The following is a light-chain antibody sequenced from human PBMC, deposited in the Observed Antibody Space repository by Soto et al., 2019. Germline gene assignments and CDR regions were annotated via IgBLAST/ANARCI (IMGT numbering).Light chain of an antibody. CDR1: QNIISN. V-gene: IGKV3-15*01. CDR2: GAS. J-gene: IGKJ5*01. CDR3: QQYNNWPIT. Sequence: EIVLTQSPATLSLSPGERATLSCRASQNIISNLAWYQQKSGQAPRLLIYGASTRATGIPARFSGSGSGTEFTLTISSLQSEDFEVYYCQQYNNWPITFGQGTRLEIK.